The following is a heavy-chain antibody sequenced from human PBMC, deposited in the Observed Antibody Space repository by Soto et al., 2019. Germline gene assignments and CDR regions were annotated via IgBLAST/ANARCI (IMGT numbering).Heavy chain of an antibody. Sequence: LRLSCAASGFTFSSYAMSWVRQAPGKGLEWVSAISGSGGSTYYADSVKGRFTISRDNPKNTLYLQMNSLRAEDTAVYYCAKDSHGDYVVAFDIWGQGTMVTVSS. CDR2: ISGSGGST. CDR3: AKDSHGDYVVAFDI. D-gene: IGHD4-17*01. J-gene: IGHJ3*02. CDR1: GFTFSSYA. V-gene: IGHV3-23*01.